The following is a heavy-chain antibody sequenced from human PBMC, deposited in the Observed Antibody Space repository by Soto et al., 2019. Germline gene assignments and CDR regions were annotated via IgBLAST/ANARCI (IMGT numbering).Heavy chain of an antibody. CDR1: GASINGGGYY. D-gene: IGHD4-17*01. CDR2: IYYSGNT. Sequence: QVQLQESGPGLVKPSQTLSLTCTVSGASINGGGYYWSWIRQHPGKGLEWIGSIYYSGNTYYSPSRKSRVTISVDTSKTHFSLRLTSVTAADTAVYYCARDPSYGDYSYYGMDVWGQGTTVTVSS. J-gene: IGHJ6*02. V-gene: IGHV4-31*03. CDR3: ARDPSYGDYSYYGMDV.